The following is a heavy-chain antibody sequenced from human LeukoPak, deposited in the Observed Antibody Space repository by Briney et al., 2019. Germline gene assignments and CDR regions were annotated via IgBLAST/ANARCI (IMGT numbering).Heavy chain of an antibody. D-gene: IGHD3-22*01. V-gene: IGHV3-48*03. J-gene: IGHJ6*02. CDR2: ITNNGTTI. CDR3: ARNPLSYYYDSSGYYYLGYYYYGMDV. CDR1: GFTFSSYA. Sequence: LGGSLRLSCAASGFTFSSYAMNWVRQAPGKGLEWVLYITNNGTTIYYADSVKGRFTISRDNAKNSLYLQMNSLRAEDTAVYYCARNPLSYYYDSSGYYYLGYYYYGMDVWGQGTTVTVSS.